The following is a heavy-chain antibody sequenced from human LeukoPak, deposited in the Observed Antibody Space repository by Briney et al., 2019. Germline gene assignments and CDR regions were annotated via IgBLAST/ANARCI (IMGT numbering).Heavy chain of an antibody. J-gene: IGHJ6*04. CDR2: TYSNGRT. D-gene: IGHD3-3*01. CDR3: AKEDAPRWILEWLLPV. V-gene: IGHV3-53*01. CDR1: GFTVSSNY. Sequence: GGSLRLSCAASGFTVSSNYMSWVRQAPGKGLEWVSVTYSNGRTYYADSVKGRFTISRDISKNTLYLQMNSLRAEDTAVYYCAKEDAPRWILEWLLPVWGKGTTVTVSS.